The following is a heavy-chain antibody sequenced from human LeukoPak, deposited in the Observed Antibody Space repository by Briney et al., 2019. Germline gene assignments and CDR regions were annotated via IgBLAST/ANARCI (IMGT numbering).Heavy chain of an antibody. V-gene: IGHV4-61*02. CDR1: GGSISSGSYY. Sequence: SETLSLTCTVSGGSISSGSYYWSWIRQPAGKGLEWIGRIYTSGSTNYNPSLKSRVTISVDTSKNQFSLKLSSVTAADTAVYYCARDQVLGYSGSYYYYYYYMDVWGKGTTVTVSS. D-gene: IGHD1-26*01. CDR3: ARDQVLGYSGSYYYYYYYMDV. CDR2: IYTSGST. J-gene: IGHJ6*03.